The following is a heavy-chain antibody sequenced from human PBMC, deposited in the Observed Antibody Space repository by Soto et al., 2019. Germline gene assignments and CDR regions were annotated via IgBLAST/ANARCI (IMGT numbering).Heavy chain of an antibody. Sequence: QAQLVQSGADIRKPGSSVKVSCKASGVTFSSYAINWVRQAPGQGLEWMGGIVPLFPTATYAQKFRGRIIISADDSTDTAYMELSSLKSEDTAIYHCTSYAFGDLDYWGQGTLVTVSA. CDR3: TSYAFGDLDY. CDR2: IVPLFPTA. J-gene: IGHJ4*02. D-gene: IGHD4-17*01. CDR1: GVTFSSYA. V-gene: IGHV1-69*01.